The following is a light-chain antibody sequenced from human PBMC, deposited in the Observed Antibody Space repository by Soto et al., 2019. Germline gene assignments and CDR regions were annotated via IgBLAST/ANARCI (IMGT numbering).Light chain of an antibody. CDR2: VNSDGSH. CDR1: SGHSSYA. Sequence: QSVLTQSPSASASLGASVKLTCTLSSGHSSYAIAWHQQQPEKGPRYLMKVNSDGSHSKGDGIPDRFSGSSSGAERYLTISRLPSEDEADYYCQTWGTGPWVFGGGTKLTVL. J-gene: IGLJ3*02. V-gene: IGLV4-69*01. CDR3: QTWGTGPWV.